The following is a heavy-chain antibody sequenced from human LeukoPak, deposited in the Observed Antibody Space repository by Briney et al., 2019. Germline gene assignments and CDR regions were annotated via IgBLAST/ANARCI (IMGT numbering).Heavy chain of an antibody. CDR2: ISYDGGNK. D-gene: IGHD5/OR15-5a*01. V-gene: IGHV3-30*03. Sequence: GGSLRLSCAASGFTFSSYGMHWVRQAPGKGLEWVAVISYDGGNKYYADSVKGRFTISRDNSKNTLYLQMNSLRAEDTAVYYCARGLRYFDLWGRGTLVTVSS. J-gene: IGHJ2*01. CDR3: ARGLRYFDL. CDR1: GFTFSSYG.